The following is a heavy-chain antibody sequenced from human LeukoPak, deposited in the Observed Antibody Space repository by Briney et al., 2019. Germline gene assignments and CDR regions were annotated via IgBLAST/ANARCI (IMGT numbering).Heavy chain of an antibody. CDR3: VTQGDGYYSGPFDY. V-gene: IGHV3-64D*06. CDR2: ISDNGGTT. D-gene: IGHD3-22*01. J-gene: IGHJ4*02. CDR1: GFTFNTFA. Sequence: GGSLRLSCSASGFTFNTFAMHWVRQAPGKGLEYVSSISDNGGTTYYADSVKGRFTISGDNSKNTLYLQMSSLRAEDTAVYFCVTQGDGYYSGPFDYWGQGTLVTVSS.